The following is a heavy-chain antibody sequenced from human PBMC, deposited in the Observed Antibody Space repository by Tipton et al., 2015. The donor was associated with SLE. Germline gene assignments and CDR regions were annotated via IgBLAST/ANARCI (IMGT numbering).Heavy chain of an antibody. CDR1: GGSIRSGSYY. CDR2: FFTSGST. V-gene: IGHV4-61*02. J-gene: IGHJ4*02. D-gene: IGHD1-26*01. Sequence: TLSLTCTVSGGSIRSGSYYLSWIRQPAGKGLEWIGRFFTSGSTNYNPSLKSRVVISVDTSKNQFSLNLSSVTAADTAVYYCARTGYSHGGLDYWGQGTLVTVSS. CDR3: ARTGYSHGGLDY.